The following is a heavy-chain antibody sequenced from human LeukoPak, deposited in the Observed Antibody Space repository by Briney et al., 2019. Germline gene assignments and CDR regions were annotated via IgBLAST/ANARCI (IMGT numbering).Heavy chain of an antibody. J-gene: IGHJ4*02. CDR3: ANSRGAVAGAPDY. D-gene: IGHD6-19*01. CDR1: GFTFSDYA. Sequence: GGSLRLSCATSGFTFSDYAMSWVRQAPGKGLEWVSAVSGSGDNTYYADSVKGRFTISRDNSKNTLYLQMSGLRAEDTAVYYCANSRGAVAGAPDYWGQGTKVTVSS. V-gene: IGHV3-23*01. CDR2: VSGSGDNT.